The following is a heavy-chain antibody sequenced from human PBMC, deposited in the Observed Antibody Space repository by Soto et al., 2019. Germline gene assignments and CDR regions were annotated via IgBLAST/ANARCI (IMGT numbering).Heavy chain of an antibody. CDR1: GFTFSSYA. CDR3: ARDMYYDFWSGYYSPLDYYYYGMDV. CDR2: ISYDGSNK. D-gene: IGHD3-3*01. V-gene: IGHV3-30-3*01. Sequence: QVQLVESGGGVVQPGRSLRLSCAASGFTFSSYAMHWVRQAPGKGLEWVAVISYDGSNKYYADSVKGRFTISRDNSNNTLDLQMNSLRGEDTAVYYCARDMYYDFWSGYYSPLDYYYYGMDVWGQGTTVTVSS. J-gene: IGHJ6*02.